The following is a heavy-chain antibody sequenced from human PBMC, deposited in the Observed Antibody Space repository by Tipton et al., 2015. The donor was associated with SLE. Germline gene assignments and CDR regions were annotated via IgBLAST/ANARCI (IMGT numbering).Heavy chain of an antibody. CDR3: ARQQCIGYIHTRGHPTTNPPPKGQTPIPQNTSKNQSSRKRSSVSAADTAVYYCARQQWLVRGLDS. CDR2: IYYSGST. Sequence: TLSLTCTVSGGSISSYYWSWIRQPPGKGLEWIGYIYYSGSTNYNPSLKSRVTISVDTSKNQFSLKLSSVTAADTAVYYCARQQCIGYIHTRGHPTTNPPPKGQTPIPQNTSKNQSSRKRSSVSAADTAVYYCARQQWLVRGLDSWGQGTLVTVSS. D-gene: IGHD6-13*01. V-gene: IGHV4-59*08. J-gene: IGHJ4*02. CDR1: GGSISSYY.